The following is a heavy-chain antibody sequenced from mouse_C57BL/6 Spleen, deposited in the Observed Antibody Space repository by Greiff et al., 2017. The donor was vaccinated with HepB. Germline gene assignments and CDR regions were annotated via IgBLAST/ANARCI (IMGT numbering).Heavy chain of an antibody. D-gene: IGHD4-1*01. V-gene: IGHV1-80*01. CDR1: GYAFSSYW. Sequence: VKVVESGAELVKPGASVKISCKASGYAFSSYWMNWVKQRPGKGLEWIGQIYPGDGDTNYNGKFKGKATLTADKSSSTAYMQLSSLTSEDSAVYFCARDWDVDYWGQGTTLTVSS. J-gene: IGHJ2*01. CDR3: ARDWDVDY. CDR2: IYPGDGDT.